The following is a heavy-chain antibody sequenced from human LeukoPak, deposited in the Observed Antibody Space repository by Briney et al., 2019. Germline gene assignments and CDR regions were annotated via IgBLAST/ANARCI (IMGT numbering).Heavy chain of an antibody. D-gene: IGHD4-17*01. CDR1: GYTFTGYY. Sequence: ASMKVSCKASGYTFTGYYMHWVRQAPGQGLEWMGRINPNSGGTNYAQKFQGRVTMTRDASISTAYMELSRLRSDDTAVYYCARKWYGEHFDYWGQGTLVTVSS. CDR3: ARKWYGEHFDY. CDR2: INPNSGGT. J-gene: IGHJ4*02. V-gene: IGHV1-2*06.